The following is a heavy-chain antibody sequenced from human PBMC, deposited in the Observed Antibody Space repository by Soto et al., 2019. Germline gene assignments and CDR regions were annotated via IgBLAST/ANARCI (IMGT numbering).Heavy chain of an antibody. Sequence: PGGSMRLSCGASEFSFGGYGGHWVSQAPGKGLEWVAVIWYDGSNKYYADSVKGRFTISRDNSKNTLYLQMNSLRAEDTAVYYCARMVGITIFGVVIRDCYYGMDVWGQGTTVTVSS. CDR3: ARMVGITIFGVVIRDCYYGMDV. CDR2: IWYDGSNK. V-gene: IGHV3-33*01. CDR1: EFSFGGYG. J-gene: IGHJ6*02. D-gene: IGHD3-3*01.